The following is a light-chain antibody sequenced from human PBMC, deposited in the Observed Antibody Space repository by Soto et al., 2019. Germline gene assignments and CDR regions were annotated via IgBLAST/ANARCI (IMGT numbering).Light chain of an antibody. V-gene: IGLV2-8*01. J-gene: IGLJ2*01. Sequence: QSALTQPPSASGSPGQSVTISCTGTNSDVGGYTYVSWYQQHPGKAPRLMIYDVRKRPSGVPDRFSGSKSGNTASLTVSGLQAEDEADYYCTSYAGRNGLLFGGGTKLTVL. CDR3: TSYAGRNGLL. CDR1: NSDVGGYTY. CDR2: DVR.